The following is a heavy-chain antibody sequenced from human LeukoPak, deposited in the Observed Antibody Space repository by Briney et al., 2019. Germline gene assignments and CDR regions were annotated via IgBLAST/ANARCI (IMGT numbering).Heavy chain of an antibody. J-gene: IGHJ4*02. V-gene: IGHV3-23*01. CDR3: ALPSMSRGVSFDFEY. CDR1: GFTFSKYS. Sequence: PGGSLRLSCAASGFTFSKYSMNWVRQTPGKGLEWVSGISDDGATTYYADSVKGRFTISRDNSKNTLYLQMNSLRAGDTAVYYCALPSMSRGVSFDFEYWGQGTLVTVSS. CDR2: ISDDGATT. D-gene: IGHD3-10*01.